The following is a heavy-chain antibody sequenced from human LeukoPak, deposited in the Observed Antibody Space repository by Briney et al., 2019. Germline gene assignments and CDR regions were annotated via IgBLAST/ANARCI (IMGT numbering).Heavy chain of an antibody. J-gene: IGHJ3*02. CDR3: ARKDRFEAFDI. CDR1: GYTFTSYG. V-gene: IGHV1-18*01. CDR2: ISAYNGNT. Sequence: ASVKVSCKASGYTFTSYGISWVRQAPGQGLEWMGWISAYNGNTNYAQKLQGRVTMTRDTSTGTVSMELSSLRSEDTALYYCARKDRFEAFDIWGQGTMLIVSS.